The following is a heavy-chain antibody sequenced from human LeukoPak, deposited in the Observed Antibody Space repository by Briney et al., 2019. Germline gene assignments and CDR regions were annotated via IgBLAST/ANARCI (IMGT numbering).Heavy chain of an antibody. V-gene: IGHV4-4*02. Sequence: SGTLSLTCGVSGGSITSTNWWCWVRQPPGQGLEWIGEVSLSGLTNYNPSLSSRVIMALDTSKNHLSLHLTSVTAADTAVYYCSRENGAFSPFGYWGQGTLVTVSS. J-gene: IGHJ4*02. CDR1: GGSITSTNW. D-gene: IGHD2-8*01. CDR2: VSLSGLT. CDR3: SRENGAFSPFGY.